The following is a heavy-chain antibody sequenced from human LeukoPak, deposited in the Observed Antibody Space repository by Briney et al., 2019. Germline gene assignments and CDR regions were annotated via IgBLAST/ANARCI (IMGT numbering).Heavy chain of an antibody. CDR2: IRTKGNRYAT. V-gene: IGHV3-73*01. CDR3: ATDRLEIYALHI. D-gene: IGHD1-1*01. Sequence: GGSLRLSCAASGLTFSGADMHWVRQASGKGLEWVGRIRTKGNRYATAYAASVKGRFTISRDDSKNTAYLQMNSLKTEDTAVYYCATDRLEIYALHIWGQGTVVTVSS. J-gene: IGHJ3*02. CDR1: GLTFSGAD.